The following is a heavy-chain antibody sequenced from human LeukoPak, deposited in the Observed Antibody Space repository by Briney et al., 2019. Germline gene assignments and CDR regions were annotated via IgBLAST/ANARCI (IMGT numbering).Heavy chain of an antibody. J-gene: IGHJ4*02. CDR2: ISWDGGST. V-gene: IGHV3-43*01. Sequence: GGSLRLSCAASGFTFSSYWMHWVRHAPERGLEWVSLISWDGGSTYYSDSVRGRFTISRDNNRNFVYLQMSALKIEDTAFYYCAKVKSSGYTYGPNFDNWGRGTLVTVSS. D-gene: IGHD5-12*01. CDR1: GFTFSSYW. CDR3: AKVKSSGYTYGPNFDN.